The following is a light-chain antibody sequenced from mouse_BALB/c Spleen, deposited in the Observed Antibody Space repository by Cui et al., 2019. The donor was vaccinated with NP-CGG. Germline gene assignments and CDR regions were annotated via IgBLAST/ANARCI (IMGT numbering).Light chain of an antibody. V-gene: IGLV1*01. CDR2: GTN. Sequence: AVVTQESALTTSRGETVTLTCRSSTGAVTTSNYANWVQEKPDHLFTGLIGGTNNRPPGVPARFSGSLIGDKAALTITGAQTEDEAIYFCALWYSNHWVFGGGTKLTVL. CDR1: TGAVTTSNY. J-gene: IGLJ1*01. CDR3: ALWYSNHWV.